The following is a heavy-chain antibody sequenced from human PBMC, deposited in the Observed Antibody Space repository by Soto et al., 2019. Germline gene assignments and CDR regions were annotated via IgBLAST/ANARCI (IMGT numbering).Heavy chain of an antibody. Sequence: PSETLSLTCTVSGGSISSGGYCWSWIRQHPGKGLEWIGYIYYSGSTYYNPSLKSRVTISVDTSKNQFSLKLSSVTAADTAVYYCARGHSSGWIDAFDIWGQGTMVTVSS. CDR3: ARGHSSGWIDAFDI. J-gene: IGHJ3*02. V-gene: IGHV4-31*03. CDR2: IYYSGST. CDR1: GGSISSGGYC. D-gene: IGHD6-19*01.